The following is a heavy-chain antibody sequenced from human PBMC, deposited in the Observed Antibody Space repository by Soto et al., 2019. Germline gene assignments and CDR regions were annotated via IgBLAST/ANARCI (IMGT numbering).Heavy chain of an antibody. D-gene: IGHD3-10*01. V-gene: IGHV3-33*01. Sequence: QVQLVESGGGVVQPGRSLRLSCAASGFTFSSYGMHWVRQAPGKGLEWVAVIWYDGSNKYYADSVKGRFTISRDNSKNTLDLQMNSLRAEDTAVYYCARDDGDDRPGYWGQGTLVNVSS. CDR2: IWYDGSNK. CDR3: ARDDGDDRPGY. J-gene: IGHJ4*02. CDR1: GFTFSSYG.